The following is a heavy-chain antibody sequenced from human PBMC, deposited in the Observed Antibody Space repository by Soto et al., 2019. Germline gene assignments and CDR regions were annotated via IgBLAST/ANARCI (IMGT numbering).Heavy chain of an antibody. CDR3: ARDPYYYGYIDY. J-gene: IGHJ4*02. CDR1: GFTFGDYD. Sequence: QVQLVESGGGLVKPGGSLRLSCAASGFTFGDYDMSWIRQAPGKGLEWISYITTIGNTIYYADSVKGRFTISRDNTKRLLYLQMNSLRAEDTAVYYCARDPYYYGYIDYWGQGTLVTVSS. V-gene: IGHV3-11*01. D-gene: IGHD3-10*01. CDR2: ITTIGNTI.